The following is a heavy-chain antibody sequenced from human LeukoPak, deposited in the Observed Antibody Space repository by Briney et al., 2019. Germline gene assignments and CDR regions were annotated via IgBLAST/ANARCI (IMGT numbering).Heavy chain of an antibody. D-gene: IGHD1-26*01. V-gene: IGHV3-21*01. J-gene: IGHJ3*02. CDR3: ARDEWGDAFDI. CDR2: ISSSSYI. CDR1: GFTFSSYS. Sequence: KPRGSLRLSCAPSGFTFSSYSMNWARQAPGKGLGWVSSISSSSYIHSADSVRGRFITSRDNAKNSLFLQMNSLRAEDTAVYYCARDEWGDAFDIWGQGTMVTVFS.